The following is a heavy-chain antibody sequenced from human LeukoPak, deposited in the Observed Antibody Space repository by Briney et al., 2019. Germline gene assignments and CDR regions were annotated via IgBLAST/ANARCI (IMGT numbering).Heavy chain of an antibody. V-gene: IGHV3-33*01. J-gene: IGHJ4*02. Sequence: GGSLRLSCAASGFTFGSYGMHWVRQAPGKGLEWVAVIWYDGSNKYYADSVKGRFTISRDNSKNTLYLQMNSLRAEDTAVYYCARDSQDGSGSYFDYWGQGTLVTVSS. CDR3: ARDSQDGSGSYFDY. CDR1: GFTFGSYG. D-gene: IGHD3-10*01. CDR2: IWYDGSNK.